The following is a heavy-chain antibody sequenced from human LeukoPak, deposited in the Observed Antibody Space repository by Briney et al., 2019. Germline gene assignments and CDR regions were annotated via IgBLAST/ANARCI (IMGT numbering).Heavy chain of an antibody. J-gene: IGHJ6*02. CDR2: IIPILGIA. CDR3: ARDGDYYDSSGDDYYYGMDV. Sequence: ASVKVSCKASGGTFSSYTISWVRQAPGQGLEWMGRIIPILGIANYAQKFQGRATITADKSTSTAYMELSSLRSEDTAVYYCARDGDYYDSSGDDYYYGMDVWGQGTTVTVSS. CDR1: GGTFSSYT. V-gene: IGHV1-69*04. D-gene: IGHD3-22*01.